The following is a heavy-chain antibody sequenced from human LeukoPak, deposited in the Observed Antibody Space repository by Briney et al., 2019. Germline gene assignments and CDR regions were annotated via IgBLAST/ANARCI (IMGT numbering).Heavy chain of an antibody. Sequence: GGSLRLSCAASGFTFSSYSMNWVRQAPGKGLEWVSSISSSSSYIYYADSVKGRFTISRDNAKNSLYLQMNSLRAEDTAVYYCAKDREWFGELFDYWGQGTLVTVSS. CDR3: AKDREWFGELFDY. CDR2: ISSSSSYI. CDR1: GFTFSSYS. J-gene: IGHJ4*02. V-gene: IGHV3-21*01. D-gene: IGHD3-10*01.